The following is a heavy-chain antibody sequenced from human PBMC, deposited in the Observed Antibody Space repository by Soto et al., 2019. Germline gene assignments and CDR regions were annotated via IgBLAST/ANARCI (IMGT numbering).Heavy chain of an antibody. J-gene: IGHJ4*02. Sequence: QVQLVQSGAEVKKPGSSVKVSCKASGGTFSSYAISWVRQAPGQGLQWMGGIIPIFGTANYAQKFQGRVTMTADESTSTAYMELSSLRSEDTAVYYCGTSTYYYDSSGYYSITHWGQGTLVTVSS. V-gene: IGHV1-69*01. CDR3: GTSTYYYDSSGYYSITH. CDR2: IIPIFGTA. CDR1: GGTFSSYA. D-gene: IGHD3-22*01.